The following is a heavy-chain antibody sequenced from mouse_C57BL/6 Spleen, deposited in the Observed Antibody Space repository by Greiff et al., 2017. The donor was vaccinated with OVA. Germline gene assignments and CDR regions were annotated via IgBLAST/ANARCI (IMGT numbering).Heavy chain of an antibody. CDR2: IRYDGSN. Sequence: EVQLVESGPGLVKPSQSLSLTCSVSGYSFTSGYFWCWIRTFPGNKLEWMGYIRYDGSNNYNPSLKNRISITSDTSKNQFYLKFKSVTTEDTATYYRARGVNWYFDGWGTGTTVTVSS. CDR1: GYSFTSGYF. J-gene: IGHJ1*03. V-gene: IGHV3-6*01. CDR3: ARGVNWYFDG.